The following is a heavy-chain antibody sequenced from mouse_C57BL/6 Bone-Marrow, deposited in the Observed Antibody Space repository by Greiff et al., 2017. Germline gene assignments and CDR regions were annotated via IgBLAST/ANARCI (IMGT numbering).Heavy chain of an antibody. V-gene: IGHV5-6*01. J-gene: IGHJ4*01. CDR1: GFTFSSYG. CDR2: ISSCGSYT. Sequence: EVHLVESGGDLVKPGGSLKLSCAASGFTFSSYGMSWVRQTPDKRLEWVATISSCGSYTYYPDSVKGRFTISRDNAKNTLYLQMSSLKSEDTAMYYCARRGVTTHYYAMDYWGQGTSVTVSS. D-gene: IGHD2-2*01. CDR3: ARRGVTTHYYAMDY.